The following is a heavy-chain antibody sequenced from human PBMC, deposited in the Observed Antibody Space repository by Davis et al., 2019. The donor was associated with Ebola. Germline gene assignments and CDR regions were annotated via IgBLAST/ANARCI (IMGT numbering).Heavy chain of an antibody. CDR1: GFTFSSYE. J-gene: IGHJ6*02. CDR2: ISSSGSTI. D-gene: IGHD3-3*01. CDR3: ARDWASDDFSPLLCCYYGMDV. Sequence: GESLKISCAASGFTFSSYEMNWVRQAPGKGLEWVSYISSSGSTIYYADSVKGRFTISRDNSKNTLYLQMNSLRAEDTAVYYCARDWASDDFSPLLCCYYGMDVWGQGTTVTVSS. V-gene: IGHV3-48*03.